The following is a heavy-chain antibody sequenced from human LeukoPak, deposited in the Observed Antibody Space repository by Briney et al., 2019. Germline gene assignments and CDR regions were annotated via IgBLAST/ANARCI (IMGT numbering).Heavy chain of an antibody. Sequence: ASVKVSCKASGYTFTSYGISWVRQAPGQGLEWMGWISPYNGNTNYAQKLQGRVTMTTDTSTSTAYMELRSLRSDDTAVYYCARDQITYYYGSGSYYNVPGDYWGQGTLVTVSS. D-gene: IGHD3-10*01. CDR1: GYTFTSYG. CDR2: ISPYNGNT. J-gene: IGHJ4*02. CDR3: ARDQITYYYGSGSYYNVPGDY. V-gene: IGHV1-18*04.